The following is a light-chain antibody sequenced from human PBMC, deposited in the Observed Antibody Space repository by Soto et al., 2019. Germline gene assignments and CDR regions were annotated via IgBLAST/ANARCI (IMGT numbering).Light chain of an antibody. J-gene: IGLJ3*02. Sequence: QSVLTQPASVSGSPGQSITISCTGTSSDVGGYNYVSWYQQHPGKVPKLMIYEVNNPPSGVSNRFSGSKSGNTASLTISGLQGEDEADYYCSSYTSSSTQVLGGGTKLTVL. CDR1: SSDVGGYNY. CDR2: EVN. V-gene: IGLV2-14*01. CDR3: SSYTSSSTQV.